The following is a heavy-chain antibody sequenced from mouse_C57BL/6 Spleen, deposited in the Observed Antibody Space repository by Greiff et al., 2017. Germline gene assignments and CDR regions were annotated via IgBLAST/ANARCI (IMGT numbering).Heavy chain of an antibody. V-gene: IGHV1-69*01. CDR1: GYTFTSYW. J-gene: IGHJ3*01. D-gene: IGHD1-1*01. CDR3: ARNYYGSSSLAWCAY. CDR2: IDPSDSYT. Sequence: QVQLQQPGAELVMPGASVKLSCKASGYTFTSYWMHWVKQRPGQGLEWIGEIDPSDSYTNYNQKFKGKSTLTVDKSSSTAYMQLSSLTSEDSAVYYGARNYYGSSSLAWCAYWGQGTMVTVSA.